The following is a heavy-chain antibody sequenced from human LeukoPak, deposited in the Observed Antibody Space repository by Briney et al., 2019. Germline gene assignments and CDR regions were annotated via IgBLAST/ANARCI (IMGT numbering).Heavy chain of an antibody. CDR1: GFTFSSYA. Sequence: GGSLRLSCAASGFTFSSYAMQWVRQAPGKGLVWVSRISDDGTNGNYADSVKGRFTISRDNAKNSLYLQMNSLRAEDTAVYYCARDSDDFWSGHDYWGQGTLVTVSS. CDR3: ARDSDDFWSGHDY. CDR2: ISDDGTNG. J-gene: IGHJ4*02. D-gene: IGHD3-3*01. V-gene: IGHV3-74*01.